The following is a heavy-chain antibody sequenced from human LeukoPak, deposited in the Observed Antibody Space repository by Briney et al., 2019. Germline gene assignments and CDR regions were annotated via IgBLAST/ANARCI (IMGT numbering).Heavy chain of an antibody. CDR2: ISTSGATI. Sequence: GGSLRLSCAASGFTFSGYSMSWVRQAPGKGLEWVSYISTSGATISFADSVKGRFAISRDNAKNSMDLQMNSLRAEDTAVYYCARIRRSGSPYFYYYYMDVWGKGTTVTVSS. V-gene: IGHV3-11*04. D-gene: IGHD3-3*01. CDR3: ARIRRSGSPYFYYYYMDV. J-gene: IGHJ6*03. CDR1: GFTFSGYS.